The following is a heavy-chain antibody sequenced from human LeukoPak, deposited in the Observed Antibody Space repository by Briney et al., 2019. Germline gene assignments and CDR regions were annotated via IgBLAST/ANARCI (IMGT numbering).Heavy chain of an antibody. CDR2: ISPSGSTK. CDR1: GFSFSSYE. J-gene: IGHJ4*02. Sequence: RAGGSLRLSCAASGFSFSSYEMNWVRQAPGKRLEWVSNISPSGSTKYYADSVKGRFTVSRDNAKNSLYLQMNSLRAGDTGVYYCTKLAVASADSWGQGTLVTVSS. CDR3: TKLAVASADS. V-gene: IGHV3-48*03. D-gene: IGHD6-19*01.